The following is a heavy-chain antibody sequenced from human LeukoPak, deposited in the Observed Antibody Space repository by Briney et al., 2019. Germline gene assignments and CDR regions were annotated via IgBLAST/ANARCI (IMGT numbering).Heavy chain of an antibody. D-gene: IGHD1-1*01. V-gene: IGHV3-21*01. CDR2: ISSSSSYI. CDR3: ARDWNSVLEACGAFDI. J-gene: IGHJ3*02. CDR1: GFTFSSYS. Sequence: GGSLRLSCAASGFTFSSYSMNWVRQAPGKGLEWVSSISSSSSYIYYADSVKGRFTISRDNAKNSLYLQMNSLRAEDTAVYYCARDWNSVLEACGAFDIWGQGTMVTVSS.